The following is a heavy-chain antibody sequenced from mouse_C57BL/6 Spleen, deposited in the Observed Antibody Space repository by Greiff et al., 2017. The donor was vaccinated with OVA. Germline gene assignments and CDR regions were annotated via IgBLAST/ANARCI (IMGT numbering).Heavy chain of an antibody. CDR3: ARYDGYYEGFAY. CDR2: IYPGDGDT. CDR1: GYAFSSYW. Sequence: VKLVASGAELVKPGASVKISCKASGYAFSSYWMNWVKQRPGKGLDWIGQIYPGDGDTNYNGKFKGKATLTADKSSSTAYMQLSSLTSEDSAVYFCARYDGYYEGFAYWGQGTLVTVSA. J-gene: IGHJ3*01. D-gene: IGHD2-3*01. V-gene: IGHV1-80*01.